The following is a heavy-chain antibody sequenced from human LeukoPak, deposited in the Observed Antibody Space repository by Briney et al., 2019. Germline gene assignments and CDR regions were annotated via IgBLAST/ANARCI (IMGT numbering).Heavy chain of an antibody. V-gene: IGHV3-9*01. CDR1: GFTFDDYA. CDR3: AKGTDGGDY. CDR2: ISWNSGSI. J-gene: IGHJ4*02. D-gene: IGHD1/OR15-1a*01. Sequence: GGSLRLSCAASGFTFDDYAMHWVRQAPGKGLEWVSGISWNSGSIGYADSVKGRFTISRDNAKNSLYLQMNGLRAEDTAVYYRAKGTDGGDYWGQGTLVTVSS.